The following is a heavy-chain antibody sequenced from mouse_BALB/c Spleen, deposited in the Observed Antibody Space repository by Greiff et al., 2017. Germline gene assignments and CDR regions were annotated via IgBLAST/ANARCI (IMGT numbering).Heavy chain of an antibody. Sequence: EVMLVESGGGLVKPGGSLKLSCAASGFTFSSYAMSWVRQTPEKRLEWVASISSGGSTYYPDSVKGRFTISRDNARNILYLQMSSLRSEDTAMYYCARGRNSLLRLRYAMDYWGQGTSVTVSS. J-gene: IGHJ4*01. CDR3: ARGRNSLLRLRYAMDY. V-gene: IGHV5-6-5*01. CDR2: ISSGGST. D-gene: IGHD1-2*01. CDR1: GFTFSSYA.